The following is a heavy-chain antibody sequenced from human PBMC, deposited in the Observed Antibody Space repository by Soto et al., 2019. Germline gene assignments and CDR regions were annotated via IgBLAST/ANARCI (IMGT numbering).Heavy chain of an antibody. Sequence: QVQLMQSGAEVKKPGASVTISCKASGYTFTSYYIHWVRQAPRPGLEWMAIINPSGGSANYAQECQGRVTVTRDTSTSTVNMELSSLSSEDTAVYYCARDLNAADYWGQGTLVTVSS. CDR3: ARDLNAADY. J-gene: IGHJ4*02. V-gene: IGHV1-46*01. CDR1: GYTFTSYY. CDR2: INPSGGSA. D-gene: IGHD6-13*01.